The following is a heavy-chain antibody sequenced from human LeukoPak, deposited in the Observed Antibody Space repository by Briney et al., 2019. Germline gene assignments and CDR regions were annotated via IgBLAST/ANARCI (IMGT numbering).Heavy chain of an antibody. CDR3: ARGVYEEDVNY. Sequence: GGSLRLSCAASGFTFSNYWMHWVRHAPGKGLVWVSRLSSDGRDPTYADSVKGRFTISRDNAKNTLYMQMNSLRAEDTAVYFCARGVYEEDVNYWGQGTLVTVSS. V-gene: IGHV3-74*01. J-gene: IGHJ4*02. CDR2: LSSDGRDP. D-gene: IGHD6-13*01. CDR1: GFTFSNYW.